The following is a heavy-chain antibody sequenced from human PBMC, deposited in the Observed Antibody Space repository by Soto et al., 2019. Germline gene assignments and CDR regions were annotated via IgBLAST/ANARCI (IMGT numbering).Heavy chain of an antibody. CDR3: ARDQAIYSSGWYPPDHYYYYYGMDV. D-gene: IGHD6-19*01. Sequence: ASVKVSCKASGYTFTSYGISWVRQAPGQGLEWMGWISAYNGKTNYAKKLQGRVTMTKDTSTSTAYMELRSLRSDDTAVYYCARDQAIYSSGWYPPDHYYYYYGMDVWGQGTTVTVSS. J-gene: IGHJ6*02. V-gene: IGHV1-18*01. CDR1: GYTFTSYG. CDR2: ISAYNGKT.